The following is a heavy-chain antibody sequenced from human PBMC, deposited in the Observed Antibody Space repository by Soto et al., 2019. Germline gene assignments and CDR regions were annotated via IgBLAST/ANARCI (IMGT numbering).Heavy chain of an antibody. CDR1: GGSFSGYY. J-gene: IGHJ4*02. Sequence: PSETLSLTCAVYGGSFSGYYWSWIRQPPGKGLEWIGEINHSGSTNYNPSLKSRVTISVDTSKNQFSLKLSSVTAADTAVYYCARAVEAARAFDYWGQGTLVTVSS. CDR3: ARAVEAARAFDY. V-gene: IGHV4-34*01. D-gene: IGHD6-6*01. CDR2: INHSGST.